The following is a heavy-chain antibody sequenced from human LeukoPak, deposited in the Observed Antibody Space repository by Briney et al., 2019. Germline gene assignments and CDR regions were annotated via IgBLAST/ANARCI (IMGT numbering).Heavy chain of an antibody. J-gene: IGHJ5*02. CDR3: ARLEGTAGENWFDP. V-gene: IGHV1-2*06. CDR2: INPNSGGT. CDR1: GGTFSSYA. D-gene: IGHD3-10*01. Sequence: ASVKVSCKASGGTFSSYAISWVRQAPGQGLEWMGRINPNSGGTNYAQKFQGRVTMTRDTSISTAYMELSRLRSDDAAVYYCARLEGTAGENWFDPWGQGTLVTVSS.